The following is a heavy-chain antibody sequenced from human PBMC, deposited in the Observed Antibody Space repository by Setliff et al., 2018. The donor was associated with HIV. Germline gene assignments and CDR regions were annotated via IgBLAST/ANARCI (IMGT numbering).Heavy chain of an antibody. V-gene: IGHV1-46*01. Sequence: ASVKVSCKASGDTFTSYYMHWVRRAPGQGLEWMGMISPSGASTKYAQKFQGRVTMTTDTSTSTAYMELRSLRSDDTAVYYCATSSRIYYYSYMDVWGKGTTVTVSS. J-gene: IGHJ6*03. CDR2: ISPSGAST. D-gene: IGHD2-2*01. CDR3: ATSSRIYYYSYMDV. CDR1: GDTFTSYY.